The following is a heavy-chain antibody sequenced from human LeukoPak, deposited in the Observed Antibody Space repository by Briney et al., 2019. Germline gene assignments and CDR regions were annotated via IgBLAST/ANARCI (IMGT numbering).Heavy chain of an antibody. V-gene: IGHV5-51*01. D-gene: IGHD5-12*01. J-gene: IGHJ4*02. CDR1: GYRFNSYW. Sequence: GESLKISCKTSGYRFNSYWIAWVRQTPGKGLEWMGIIFPGDSETRYSPSFQGQVTISADKSITTAYMQWPSLKASDTAMYYCARHGYLLGRGYSGYDYDYWGQGTLVTVSS. CDR3: ARHGYLLGRGYSGYDYDY. CDR2: IFPGDSET.